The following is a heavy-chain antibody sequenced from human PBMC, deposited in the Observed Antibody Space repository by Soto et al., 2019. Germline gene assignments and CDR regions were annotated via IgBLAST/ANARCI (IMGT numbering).Heavy chain of an antibody. CDR3: ARVRSSSSPSFDY. V-gene: IGHV3-53*04. D-gene: IGHD6-6*01. CDR2: IYSGGST. Sequence: EVQLVESGGGLVQPGGSLRLSCAASGFTVSSNYMSWDRQAPGKGLEWVSVIYSGGSTYYADSVKGRFTISRHNSKNTLYLQMNSLRAEDTAVYYCARVRSSSSPSFDYWGQGTLVTVSS. J-gene: IGHJ4*02. CDR1: GFTVSSNY.